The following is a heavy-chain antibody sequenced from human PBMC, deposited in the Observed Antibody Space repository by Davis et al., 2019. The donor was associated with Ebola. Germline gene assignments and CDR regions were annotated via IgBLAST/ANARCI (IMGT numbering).Heavy chain of an antibody. CDR3: AKVRSYDAFDI. CDR2: ISYDGSNK. V-gene: IGHV3-30*18. J-gene: IGHJ3*02. CDR1: GFTFSSYG. Sequence: GGSLRLSCAASGFTFSSYGMHWVRQAPGKGLEWVAVISYDGSNKYYADSVKGRFTISRDNSKNTLYLQMNSLRAEDTAVYYCAKVRSYDAFDIWGQGTMVTVSS.